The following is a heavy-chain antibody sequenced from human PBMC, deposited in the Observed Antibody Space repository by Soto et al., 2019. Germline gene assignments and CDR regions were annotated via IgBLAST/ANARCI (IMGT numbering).Heavy chain of an antibody. D-gene: IGHD6-19*01. CDR1: GFTFSSYA. CDR3: AKAREIAVAGHH. J-gene: IGHJ5*02. V-gene: IGHV3-23*01. Sequence: EVQLLESGGGLVQPGGSLRLSCAASGFTFSSYAMSWVRQAPGKGLEWVSAISGSGGSTYYADSVKGRFTISRDNSKNTLYLQMNSLRVEDTAVYYCAKAREIAVAGHHWGQGTLVTVSS. CDR2: ISGSGGST.